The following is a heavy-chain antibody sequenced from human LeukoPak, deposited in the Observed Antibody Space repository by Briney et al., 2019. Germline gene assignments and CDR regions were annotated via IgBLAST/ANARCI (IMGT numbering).Heavy chain of an antibody. V-gene: IGHV1-46*03. CDR2: INPSGGST. D-gene: IGHD4-23*01. CDR1: GYTFTRYY. CDR3: VKEGYDYGGSHPWY. Sequence: ASVKVSCKASGYTFTRYYMHWVRQAPGQGLEWRGIINPSGGSTSYAQKFQGRVTITRDTSTSTVYMELSSLRSEDTAVYYCVKEGYDYGGSHPWYWGQGTLVTVSS. J-gene: IGHJ4*02.